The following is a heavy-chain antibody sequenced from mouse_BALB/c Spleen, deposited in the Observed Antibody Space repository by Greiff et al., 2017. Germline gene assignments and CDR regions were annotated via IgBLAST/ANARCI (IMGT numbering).Heavy chain of an antibody. CDR3: ARAGNYVEYYAMDY. D-gene: IGHD2-1*01. J-gene: IGHJ4*01. CDR1: GYSITSDYA. V-gene: IGHV3-2*02. Sequence: VQLKQSGPGLVKPSQSLSLTCTVTGYSITSDYAWNWIRQFPGNKLEWMGYISYSGSTSYNPSLKSRISITRDTSKNQFFLQLNSVTTEDTATYYCARAGNYVEYYAMDYWGQGTSVTVSS. CDR2: ISYSGST.